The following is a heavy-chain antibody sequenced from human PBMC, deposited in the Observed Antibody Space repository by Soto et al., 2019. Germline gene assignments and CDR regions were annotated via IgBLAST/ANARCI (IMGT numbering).Heavy chain of an antibody. D-gene: IGHD2-8*01. CDR1: GFTFTSSA. V-gene: IGHV1-58*01. J-gene: IGHJ4*02. Sequence: SVKVSCKASGFTFTSSAFQWVRQARGQRLEWIGWIAVGSGYTNYAQRFQDRVTLTRDMSTATTYMELSRLTSEATAIYYCPGAGRARQQMVPSKYCGQGTLVIFSS. CDR3: PGAGRARQQMVPSKY. CDR2: IAVGSGYT.